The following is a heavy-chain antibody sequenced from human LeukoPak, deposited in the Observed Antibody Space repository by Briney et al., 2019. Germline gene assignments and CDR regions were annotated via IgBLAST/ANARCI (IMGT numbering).Heavy chain of an antibody. CDR2: INTNTGNP. CDR3: ARVLPYYDFWSGPPVGWFDP. J-gene: IGHJ5*02. V-gene: IGHV7-4-1*02. CDR1: GYTFTSYA. D-gene: IGHD3-3*01. Sequence: GASVKVSCKASGYTFTSYAMNWVRQAPGRGLEWMGWINTNTGNPTYAQGFTGRFVFSLDTSVSTAYLQISSLKAEDTAVYYCARVLPYYDFWSGPPVGWFDPWGQGTLVTVSS.